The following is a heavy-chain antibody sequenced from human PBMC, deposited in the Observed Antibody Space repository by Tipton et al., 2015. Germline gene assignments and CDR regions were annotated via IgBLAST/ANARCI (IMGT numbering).Heavy chain of an antibody. D-gene: IGHD3-10*01. V-gene: IGHV3-23*01. CDR3: ATDVYYFAPGDI. J-gene: IGHJ3*02. Sequence: SLRLSCAASGFTFSTYAMSWVRQPPGKGLEWVSTISGSGRSTFYADSVKGRFTISRDNSNNTLYLQMNSLRAEDTAVYYCATDVYYFAPGDIWGQGTMVTVSS. CDR1: GFTFSTYA. CDR2: ISGSGRST.